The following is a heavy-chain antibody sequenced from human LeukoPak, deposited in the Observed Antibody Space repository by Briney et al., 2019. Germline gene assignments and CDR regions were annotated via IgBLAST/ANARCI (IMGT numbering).Heavy chain of an antibody. V-gene: IGHV4-61*02. CDR3: ARVIAATATGYYYYYMDV. J-gene: IGHJ6*03. CDR2: IYTSGST. CDR1: GGSISSSSYY. Sequence: PSETLSLTCTVSGGSISSSSYYWGWIRQPAGKGLEWIGRIYTSGSTNYNPSLKSRVTMSVDTSNNHFSLKLSSVTAADTAVYYCARVIAATATGYYYYYMDVWGRGTTVTISS. D-gene: IGHD6-13*01.